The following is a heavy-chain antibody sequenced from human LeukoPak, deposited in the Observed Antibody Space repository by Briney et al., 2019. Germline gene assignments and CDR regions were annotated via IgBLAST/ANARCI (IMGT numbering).Heavy chain of an antibody. J-gene: IGHJ3*02. CDR3: ATAGSGGAHVNAFDI. Sequence: ASVKVSCKASGYTFTDYGISWVRQAPGQGLEWMGWISTYNDNTNYAQKLQGRVAMTTDTTTSTAYMELRSLRSDDTAVCYCATAGSGGAHVNAFDIWGQGTVVTVSS. V-gene: IGHV1-18*01. D-gene: IGHD4/OR15-4a*01. CDR1: GYTFTDYG. CDR2: ISTYNDNT.